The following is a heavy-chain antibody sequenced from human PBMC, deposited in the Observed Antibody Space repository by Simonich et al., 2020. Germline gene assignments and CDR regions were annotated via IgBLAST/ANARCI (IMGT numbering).Heavy chain of an antibody. Sequence: QVQLVQSGAEVKKPGASVKVSCKASGYTFTGYFMNWVRQAPGQGLGWMGGINPTRGGTNYSQKFQGRVTMTRDTSISTAYMELSRLRSDDTAVYYCARARLYSSSHAFDIWGQGTMVTVSS. J-gene: IGHJ3*02. V-gene: IGHV1-2*02. D-gene: IGHD6-6*01. CDR2: INPTRGGT. CDR1: GYTFTGYF. CDR3: ARARLYSSSHAFDI.